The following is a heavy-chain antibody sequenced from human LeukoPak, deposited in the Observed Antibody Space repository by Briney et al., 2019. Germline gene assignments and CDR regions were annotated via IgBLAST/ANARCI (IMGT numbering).Heavy chain of an antibody. CDR3: ARAWSGYTYGYYY. CDR2: ITSSSSTI. V-gene: IGHV3-48*01. D-gene: IGHD5-18*01. J-gene: IGHJ4*02. CDR1: GFTFSDYN. Sequence: GGSLRLSCAASGFTFSDYNMSWVRQAPGKGLEWVSYITSSSSTIYYADSVKGRFTISRDNAKNSLYLQMNSLRAEDTAVYYCARAWSGYTYGYYYWGQGTLVTVSS.